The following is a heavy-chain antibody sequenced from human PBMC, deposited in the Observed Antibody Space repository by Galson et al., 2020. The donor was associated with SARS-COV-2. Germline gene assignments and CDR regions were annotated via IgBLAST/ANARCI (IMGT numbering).Heavy chain of an antibody. Sequence: SETLSLTCSVPGGSMSKYYWSWIRQSPGKGLELIGNIYYSGGTKYNPSLKSRVSMSVDTSENQFSLKLNSVTAADTAVYYCARVGGNDGWNWFDPWGQGTLVTVSS. J-gene: IGHJ5*02. V-gene: IGHV4-59*01. D-gene: IGHD1-1*01. CDR2: IYYSGGT. CDR3: ARVGGNDGWNWFDP. CDR1: GGSMSKYY.